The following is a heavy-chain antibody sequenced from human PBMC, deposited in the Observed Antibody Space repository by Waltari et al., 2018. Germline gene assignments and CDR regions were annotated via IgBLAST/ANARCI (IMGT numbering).Heavy chain of an antibody. CDR2: FYYSGRT. J-gene: IGHJ4*02. CDR3: AGHRVPEPTLEWLLYWGFDY. D-gene: IGHD3-3*01. CDR1: GGSISSYNYF. V-gene: IGHV4-39*01. Sequence: QLQLQESGPGLVKPSETLSLTCAVSGGSISSYNYFWGWIRQSPGKGLEWIGSFYYSGRTHYNPSLKSRVTISVDTSKTQFSLNMSSGTAADTAVYYCAGHRVPEPTLEWLLYWGFDYWGQGTLVTVSA.